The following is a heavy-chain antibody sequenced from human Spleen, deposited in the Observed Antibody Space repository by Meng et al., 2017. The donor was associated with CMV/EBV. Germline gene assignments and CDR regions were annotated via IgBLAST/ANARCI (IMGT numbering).Heavy chain of an antibody. D-gene: IGHD5-12*01. Sequence: SETLSLTCPVSGGSVSSGSYYWSWIRQPPGKGLEWLGSVYESGSAYYNSSLKSRLTMSLERSKNQFSLNLSSVTAAYSAVYYCSRPYGGYRFDYWGQGILVTVSS. CDR3: SRPYGGYRFDY. CDR2: VYESGSA. J-gene: IGHJ4*02. V-gene: IGHV4-39*07. CDR1: GGSVSSGSYY.